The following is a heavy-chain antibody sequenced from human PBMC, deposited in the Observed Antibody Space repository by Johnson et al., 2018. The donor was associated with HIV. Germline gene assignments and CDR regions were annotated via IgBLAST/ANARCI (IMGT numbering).Heavy chain of an antibody. CDR3: TTDLAAVGSGAFDI. Sequence: VQLVESGGGVVQPGRSLRLSCAASGFTLSSYAMHWVRQAPGKGLEWVAVISYDGSNKYYAAPVKGRFTISRDDSKNTLFLQMNNLKTEDTAVYYCTTDLAAVGSGAFDIWGQGTMVTVSS. D-gene: IGHD6-13*01. V-gene: IGHV3-30-3*01. CDR1: GFTLSSYA. CDR2: ISYDGSNK. J-gene: IGHJ3*02.